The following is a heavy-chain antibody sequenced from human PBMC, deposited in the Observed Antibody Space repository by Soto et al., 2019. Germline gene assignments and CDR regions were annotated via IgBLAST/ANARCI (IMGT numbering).Heavy chain of an antibody. CDR2: IYATGTT. Sequence: SETLSLTCTVSGASISGYYWSWIRKSAGKGLEWIGRIYATGTTDYNPSLKSRVMMSVDTYKKQFSLRLRSVTAADTAVYYCVRDGTKTLRDWFDPWGQGNLVTVSS. CDR3: VRDGTKTLRDWFDP. J-gene: IGHJ5*02. V-gene: IGHV4-4*07. D-gene: IGHD1-1*01. CDR1: GASISGYY.